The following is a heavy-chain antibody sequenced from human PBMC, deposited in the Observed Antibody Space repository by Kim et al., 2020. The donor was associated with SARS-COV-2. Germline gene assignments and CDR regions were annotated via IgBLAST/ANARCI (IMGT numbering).Heavy chain of an antibody. CDR1: GASISTYH. D-gene: IGHD2-15*01. CDR3: ARRGWYSDI. CDR2: ISNSGST. Sequence: SETLSLTCTVSGASISTYHWSWIRQPPGKGLEWIGYISNSGSTHYNPSLRNRVTISVDTSKNQFSLMLTSVTAADTAVYYCARRGWYSDIWGRGTLVTVSS. V-gene: IGHV4-59*08. J-gene: IGHJ2*01.